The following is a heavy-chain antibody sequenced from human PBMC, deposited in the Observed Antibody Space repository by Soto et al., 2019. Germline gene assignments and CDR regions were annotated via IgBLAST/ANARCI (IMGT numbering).Heavy chain of an antibody. CDR1: GASISSSNW. V-gene: IGHV4-4*02. D-gene: IGHD4-17*01. J-gene: IGHJ4*02. CDR2: IYHRGNT. CDR3: ARAGYGGNSLDY. Sequence: QVQLQESGPGLVKPSETLSLTCAVSGASISSSNWWTWVRQPPGKGLEWIGEIYHRGNTNYNPSLKRQVAISVDTSTNQFSLKLSSVTAADTAVYYCARAGYGGNSLDYWGQGTLVTVSS.